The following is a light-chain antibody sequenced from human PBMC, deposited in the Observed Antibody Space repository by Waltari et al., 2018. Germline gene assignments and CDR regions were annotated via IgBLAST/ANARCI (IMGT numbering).Light chain of an antibody. V-gene: IGKV2-28*01. CDR3: QKSSSTPPWT. CDR1: QSLLDSEGYNY. Sequence: DIVMTQSPPSLPVIPGEPASLTCTSSQSLLDSEGYNYVNWYLQKPGQSPPLLLYGGSIRASGVPDRFSGSGSGTEFTLTISSLQPEDFATYYCQKSSSTPPWTFGQGTKVEIK. J-gene: IGKJ1*01. CDR2: GGS.